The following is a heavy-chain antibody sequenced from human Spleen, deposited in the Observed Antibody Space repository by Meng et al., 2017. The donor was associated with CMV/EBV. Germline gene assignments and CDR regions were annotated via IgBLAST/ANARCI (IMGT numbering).Heavy chain of an antibody. CDR2: INSDGSST. Sequence: GESLKISCAASGFTFSSYWMHWVRQAPGKGLVWVSRINSDGSSTSYADSVKGRFTISRDNAKNTLYLQMNSLRAEDTAVYYWARGGYSSSSVKYWGQGTLVTVSS. J-gene: IGHJ4*02. V-gene: IGHV3-74*01. CDR1: GFTFSSYW. D-gene: IGHD6-6*01. CDR3: ARGGYSSSSVKY.